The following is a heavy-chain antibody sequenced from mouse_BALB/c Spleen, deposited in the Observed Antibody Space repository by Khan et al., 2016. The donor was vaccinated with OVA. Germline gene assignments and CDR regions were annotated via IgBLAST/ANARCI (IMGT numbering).Heavy chain of an antibody. Sequence: QMQLEESGAELVKPGASVKLSSKASGYTFTSYYMYWVKQRPGQGLEWIGEINPSDGDTNFNEKFKSKATLTVDKSSSTVYMQLSSLTSEDSAVYYCTRSGYGTFAYWGQGTLVTVSA. CDR2: INPSDGDT. V-gene: IGHV1S81*02. J-gene: IGHJ3*01. CDR3: TRSGYGTFAY. D-gene: IGHD2-1*01. CDR1: GYTFTSYY.